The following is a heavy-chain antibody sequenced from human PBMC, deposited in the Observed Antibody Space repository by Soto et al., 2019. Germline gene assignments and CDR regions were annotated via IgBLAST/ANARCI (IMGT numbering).Heavy chain of an antibody. D-gene: IGHD5-12*01. V-gene: IGHV3-30*18. CDR1: GFTFSSHG. CDR2: ISYDGSKK. CDR3: AKTQYSGYDLGDAFDI. Sequence: SGGSLRLCCAASGFTFSSHGIHGVRQAPGRGLEWVACISYDGSKKYNADTVKGRFTISRDSSKNTLYLQMNSLRAEDTAVYYCAKTQYSGYDLGDAFDIWGQGTMVTVSS. J-gene: IGHJ3*02.